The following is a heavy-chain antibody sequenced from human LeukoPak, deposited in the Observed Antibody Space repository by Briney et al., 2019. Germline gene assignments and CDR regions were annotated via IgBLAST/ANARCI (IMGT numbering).Heavy chain of an antibody. D-gene: IGHD3-22*01. CDR3: ATANRLTRDSSGYYPDS. J-gene: IGHJ4*02. Sequence: ASVTVSCKVSGYTLTELSTHRVRQAPGKGLEWMGGFDPEDGEIVYAQTFQGRVTMTEDTSTDTAYMELSSLRSEDTAIYYCATANRLTRDSSGYYPDSWGQGTLVTVSS. CDR2: FDPEDGEI. CDR1: GYTLTELS. V-gene: IGHV1-24*01.